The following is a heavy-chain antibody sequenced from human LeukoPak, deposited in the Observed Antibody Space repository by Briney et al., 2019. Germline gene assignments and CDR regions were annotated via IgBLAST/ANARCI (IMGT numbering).Heavy chain of an antibody. Sequence: SETLSLTCSVSGYSISSGYYWGCIRQPPGKGLEWIGSIYHSGSTYCNPSLKSRVSISVDTSKNQFSLRLSSVTAADTAVYYCARPKEKDLPPYFDYWGQGTLVTVSS. J-gene: IGHJ4*02. V-gene: IGHV4-38-2*01. CDR3: ARPKEKDLPPYFDY. CDR2: IYHSGST. CDR1: GYSISSGYY.